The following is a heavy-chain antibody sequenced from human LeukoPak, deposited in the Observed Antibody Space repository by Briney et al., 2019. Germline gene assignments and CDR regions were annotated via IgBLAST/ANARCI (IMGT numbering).Heavy chain of an antibody. J-gene: IGHJ5*02. V-gene: IGHV1-18*01. Sequence: ASVKVSCKASGYTFTSYGISWVRQAPGQGLEWMGWISAYNGNTNYAQKLQGRVTMTTDTSTSTAYMELRSLRSDDTAVYYCARSSYCSSTSCYAPRVFDPWGQGTLVTVSS. CDR2: ISAYNGNT. CDR1: GYTFTSYG. CDR3: ARSSYCSSTSCYAPRVFDP. D-gene: IGHD2-2*01.